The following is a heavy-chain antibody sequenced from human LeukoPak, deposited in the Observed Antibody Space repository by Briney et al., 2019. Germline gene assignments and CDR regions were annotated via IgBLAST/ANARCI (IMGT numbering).Heavy chain of an antibody. D-gene: IGHD3-22*01. CDR3: ARGPEDYYDSSGYHHAVRGFDI. J-gene: IGHJ3*02. CDR2: INHSGST. CDR1: GGSFSGYY. Sequence: SETLSLTCAVYGGSFSGYYWSWIRQPPGKGLEWIGEINHSGSTNYNPSLKSRVTISVDTSKNQFSLKLSSVTAADTAVYYCARGPEDYYDSSGYHHAVRGFDIWGQGTMVTVYS. V-gene: IGHV4-34*01.